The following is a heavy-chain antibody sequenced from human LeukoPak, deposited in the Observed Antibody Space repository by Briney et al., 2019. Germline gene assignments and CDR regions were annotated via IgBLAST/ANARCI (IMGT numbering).Heavy chain of an antibody. V-gene: IGHV3-30*18. CDR3: AKDVEAYSSGWLHDY. CDR2: ISYDGSNK. D-gene: IGHD6-19*01. J-gene: IGHJ4*02. CDR1: GFTFSSYG. Sequence: PGGSLRLSCAASGFTFSSYGMHWVRQAPGKGLEWVAVISYDGSNKYYADSVKGRFTISRDNSKNTLYLQMNSLRAEDTAVYYCAKDVEAYSSGWLHDYWGQGTLVTVSS.